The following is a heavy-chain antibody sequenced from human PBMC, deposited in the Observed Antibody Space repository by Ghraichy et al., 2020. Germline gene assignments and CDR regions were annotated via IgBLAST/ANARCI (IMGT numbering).Heavy chain of an antibody. CDR2: INPKNGGT. CDR3: ARDTILYRSSWSGLSVVY. J-gene: IGHJ4*02. CDR1: GYTFTDYC. V-gene: IGHV1-2*02. D-gene: IGHD6-13*01. Sequence: ASVKVSCKASGYTFTDYCIHWVRQAPGQGLEWMGWINPKNGGTKFAQKFQDRVIMTRDTSISTAYLDLSSLRSDDTAVYYCARDTILYRSSWSGLSVVYWGQGTLVTVSS.